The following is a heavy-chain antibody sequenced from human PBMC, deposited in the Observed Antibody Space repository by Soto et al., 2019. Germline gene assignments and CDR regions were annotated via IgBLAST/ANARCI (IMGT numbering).Heavy chain of an antibody. CDR3: AREGPTVTTNGYFDY. CDR1: GGSISSGDYD. CDR2: IYYSGST. D-gene: IGHD4-17*01. J-gene: IGHJ4*02. V-gene: IGHV4-30-4*01. Sequence: SETLSLTCTVSGGSISSGDYDWSWIRQPPGKGLEWIGYIYYSGSTYYNPSLKSRVTISVDTSKNQFSLKLSSVTAADTAVYYCAREGPTVTTNGYFDYWGQGTLVTVSS.